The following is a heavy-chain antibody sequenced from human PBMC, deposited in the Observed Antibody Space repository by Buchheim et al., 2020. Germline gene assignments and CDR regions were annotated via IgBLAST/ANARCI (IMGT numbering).Heavy chain of an antibody. Sequence: QVQLQESGPGLVKPSETLSLSCTVSGGSINNYYWTWIRQSPGKGLEWVGYIYSSGSTTYHPSFESRVTISLDSPKKRFSLKLDSVTAADTAVYYCARAPHYDILTAFDYWGQG. J-gene: IGHJ4*02. V-gene: IGHV4-59*01. CDR3: ARAPHYDILTAFDY. D-gene: IGHD3-9*01. CDR1: GGSINNYY. CDR2: IYSSGST.